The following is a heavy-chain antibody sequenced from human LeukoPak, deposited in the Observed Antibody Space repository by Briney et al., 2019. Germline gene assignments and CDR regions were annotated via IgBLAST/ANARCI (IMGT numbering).Heavy chain of an antibody. V-gene: IGHV3-9*01. CDR3: ARDVWRRAFYYAMDV. CDR1: GFTFDDHA. CDR2: ISWYRENI. Sequence: GGSLRLSCVASGFTFDDHAMHWVRQGPGKGLEWVLSISWYRENIGYAASVKGRFSISRDNAKNTLYLEMNSLRTDDTALYFCARDVWRRAFYYAMDVWGLGTTVAVSS. J-gene: IGHJ6*02. D-gene: IGHD2-21*01.